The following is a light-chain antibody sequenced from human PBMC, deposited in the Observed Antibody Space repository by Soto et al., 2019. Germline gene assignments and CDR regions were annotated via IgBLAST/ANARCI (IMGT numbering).Light chain of an antibody. CDR2: LGS. Sequence: DLVMTQSPLSLPVTPGEAASISCRSSQSLLHSNGYNFLDWYLQKPGQSPQILINLGSNRSSGVPDRLSGGGSVTDFTLKISRVVAEDVGVYYCMQALQSPRTFGQGTKVEIK. CDR3: MQALQSPRT. V-gene: IGKV2-28*01. CDR1: QSLLHSNGYNF. J-gene: IGKJ1*01.